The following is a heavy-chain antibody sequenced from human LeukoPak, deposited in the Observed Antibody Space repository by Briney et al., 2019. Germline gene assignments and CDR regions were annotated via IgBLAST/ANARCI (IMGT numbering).Heavy chain of an antibody. CDR2: INHSGST. Sequence: SETLSLTCAVYGGSFSGYYWSWIRQPPGKGLEWIGEINHSGSTNYNPSLQSRVTISVDTSKKQFSLKLSSVTAADTAVYYCARGPILYTAMVRWGQGTLVTVSS. CDR1: GGSFSGYY. CDR3: ARGPILYTAMVR. J-gene: IGHJ4*02. D-gene: IGHD5-18*01. V-gene: IGHV4-34*01.